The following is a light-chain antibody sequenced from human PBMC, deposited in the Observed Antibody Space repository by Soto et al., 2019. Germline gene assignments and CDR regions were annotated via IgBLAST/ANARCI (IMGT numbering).Light chain of an antibody. V-gene: IGLV1-40*01. Sequence: QSVLTQPPSVSGAPGQRVTISCTGSSSNIGAGYDVHWYQQLPGTAPKLLIYGNSNRPSGVPDRFSGSKSGTSASLAITGLQAEDEADYDCPSYDRSLRLVFGGGTKLTVL. CDR2: GNS. CDR3: PSYDRSLRLV. J-gene: IGLJ2*01. CDR1: SSNIGAGYD.